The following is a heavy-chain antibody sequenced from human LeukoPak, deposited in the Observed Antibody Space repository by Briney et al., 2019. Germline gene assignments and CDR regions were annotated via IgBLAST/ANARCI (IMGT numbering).Heavy chain of an antibody. CDR1: GGSISSSSYY. CDR2: IYYSGST. J-gene: IGHJ3*02. Sequence: SETLSLTCTVSGGSISSSSYYWGWIRQPPGKGLEWIGYIYYSGSTNYNPSLKSRVTISVDTSKNQFSLKLSSVTAADTAVYYCARLLYYDILTGRAFDIWGQGTMVTVSS. D-gene: IGHD3-9*01. CDR3: ARLLYYDILTGRAFDI. V-gene: IGHV4-61*05.